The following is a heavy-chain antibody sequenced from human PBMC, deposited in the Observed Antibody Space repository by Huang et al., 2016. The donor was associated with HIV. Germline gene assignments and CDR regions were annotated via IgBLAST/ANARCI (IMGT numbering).Heavy chain of an antibody. CDR1: GASINSRSYY. CDR3: ARHAGSSRRYYFDY. CDR2: MYYSWST. J-gene: IGHJ4*02. V-gene: IGHV4-39*01. Sequence: QVQLQESGPGLVKPSETLSLTCIVSGASINSRSYYWGWIRQPPGRGLEWLGSMYYSWSTYYTPSLKSRVTMSVDTSKNEFSLKLRSVTAADTAVYYCARHAGSSRRYYFDYWGRGTLVTVSS. D-gene: IGHD6-13*01.